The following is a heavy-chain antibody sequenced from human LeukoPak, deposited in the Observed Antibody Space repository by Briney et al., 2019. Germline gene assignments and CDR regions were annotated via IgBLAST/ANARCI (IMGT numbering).Heavy chain of an antibody. V-gene: IGHV3-21*01. CDR2: ISSSSSYI. CDR3: ARDRNYYVTGAFDP. J-gene: IGHJ5*02. D-gene: IGHD3-10*02. Sequence: PGGSLRLSCAASGFTFSSYSMNWVRQAPGKGLEWVSSISSSSSYIYYADSVKGRFTISRDNAKNSLYLQMNSLRAEDTAVYYCARDRNYYVTGAFDPWGQGTLVTVSS. CDR1: GFTFSSYS.